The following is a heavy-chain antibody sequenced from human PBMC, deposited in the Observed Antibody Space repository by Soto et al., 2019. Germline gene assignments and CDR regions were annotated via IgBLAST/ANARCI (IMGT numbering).Heavy chain of an antibody. Sequence: QVHLVESGGGVVQPGRSLRLSCAASGFTFSNYGMHWVRQAPGKGLEWVAVIWYDGSNKYYADSVKGRFTISRDNSKNTLYLQMNSLRAEDTAVYYCARGGYSYGYYVDYWGQGTLVTVSS. CDR3: ARGGYSYGYYVDY. V-gene: IGHV3-33*01. CDR2: IWYDGSNK. J-gene: IGHJ4*02. CDR1: GFTFSNYG. D-gene: IGHD5-18*01.